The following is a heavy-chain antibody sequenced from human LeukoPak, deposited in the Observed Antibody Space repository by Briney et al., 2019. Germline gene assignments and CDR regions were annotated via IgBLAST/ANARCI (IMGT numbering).Heavy chain of an antibody. Sequence: SETLSLTCTVSGGSISSYYWSWIRQPPGKGLEWIGYINYSGSTNYNPSLKSRVTISVDTSKNQFSLKLSSVTAADTAVYYCARGARGYYYDSSGYYFDYWGQGTLVTVSS. CDR1: GGSISSYY. CDR2: INYSGST. D-gene: IGHD3-22*01. V-gene: IGHV4-59*01. J-gene: IGHJ4*02. CDR3: ARGARGYYYDSSGYYFDY.